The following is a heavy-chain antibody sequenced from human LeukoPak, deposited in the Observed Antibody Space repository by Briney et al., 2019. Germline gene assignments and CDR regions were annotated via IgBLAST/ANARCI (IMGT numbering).Heavy chain of an antibody. CDR2: IYSGGST. V-gene: IGHV3-53*01. J-gene: IGHJ4*02. CDR3: AKSRFPAATSVLRYYGY. CDR1: GFTVSSNY. D-gene: IGHD3-3*01. Sequence: QPGGSLRLSCAASGFTVSSNYMSWVRQAPGKGLEWVSVIYSGGSTYYADSVKGRFTISRDNSKNTRYLQMNSLRAEDTAVYYCAKSRFPAATSVLRYYGYWGQGTLVTASS.